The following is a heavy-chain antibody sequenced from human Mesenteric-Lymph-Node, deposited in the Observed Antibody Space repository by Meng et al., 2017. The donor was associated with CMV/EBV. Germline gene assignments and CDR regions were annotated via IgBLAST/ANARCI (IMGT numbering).Heavy chain of an antibody. D-gene: IGHD6-19*01. CDR3: VKHDPPTGWYGGQVFYGMDV. J-gene: IGHJ6*02. CDR2: IYPGDSDT. CDR1: SYTFTNYW. V-gene: IGHV5-51*01. Sequence: VSCWGSSYTFTNYWSVWVRQMPRKGLEWMGFIYPGDSDTRYNPSFQGQDTISADNSISTAYLQWISLKASDTAMYYCVKHDPPTGWYGGQVFYGMDVWGQGTTVTVSS.